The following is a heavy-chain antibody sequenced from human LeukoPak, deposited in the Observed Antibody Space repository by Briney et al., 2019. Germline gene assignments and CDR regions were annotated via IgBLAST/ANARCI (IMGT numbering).Heavy chain of an antibody. V-gene: IGHV3-23*01. CDR1: GFTFSSYA. CDR2: FSGSTGNT. D-gene: IGHD6-19*01. Sequence: GGSLRLSCAASGFTFSSYAMSWVRQAPGKGLEWVSSFSGSTGNTYSANSVKGRFTISRDNSKNTLHLQMNSLRAEDTAVYYCARGTPPGIVVAGTWMDVWGKGTTVTVSS. J-gene: IGHJ6*04. CDR3: ARGTPPGIVVAGTWMDV.